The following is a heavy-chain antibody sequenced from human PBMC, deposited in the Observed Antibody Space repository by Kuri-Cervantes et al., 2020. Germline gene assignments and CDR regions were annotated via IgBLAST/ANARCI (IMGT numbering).Heavy chain of an antibody. D-gene: IGHD4-11*01. J-gene: IGHJ4*02. Sequence: ASVKVSCKASGYTFTSYAMHWVRQAPGQRLEWMGWVNAGNGNTKYSQKFQGRVTITRDTSASTAYMELSSLRSEDTAVYCCAKDRDSNYPVGYFDYWGQGTLVTVSS. V-gene: IGHV1-3*01. CDR2: VNAGNGNT. CDR1: GYTFTSYA. CDR3: AKDRDSNYPVGYFDY.